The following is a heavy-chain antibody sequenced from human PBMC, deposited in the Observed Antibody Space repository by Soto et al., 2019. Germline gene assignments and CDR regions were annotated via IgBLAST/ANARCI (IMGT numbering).Heavy chain of an antibody. D-gene: IGHD1-26*01. CDR1: FTFSMYS. J-gene: IGHJ5*02. CDR2: ISSGGTYI. CDR3: TRDQGGSYDSWFDP. Sequence: EVQVVESGGGLVQPGGSLRLSCGFTFSMYSINWVRQAPGKGLEWVASISSGGTYIKYADSVKGRFTISRDNAKNSVSLQMNSLRVDDTAVYFCTRDQGGSYDSWFDPWGQGTLVTVSS. V-gene: IGHV3-21*01.